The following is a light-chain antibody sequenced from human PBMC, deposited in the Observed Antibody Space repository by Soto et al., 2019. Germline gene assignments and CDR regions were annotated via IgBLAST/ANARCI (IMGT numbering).Light chain of an antibody. CDR2: GAS. J-gene: IGKJ4*01. CDR1: QNVSSN. CDR3: QQYNNWPPLT. Sequence: EIVMTQSPATLSVSPGERATLSCRASQNVSSNLVWYQQKPGQAPRLLIHGASTRATGIPARFSGSGSGTEFTLTISSLQSEDFAVYYCQQYNNWPPLTFGGGTKVEIK. V-gene: IGKV3-15*01.